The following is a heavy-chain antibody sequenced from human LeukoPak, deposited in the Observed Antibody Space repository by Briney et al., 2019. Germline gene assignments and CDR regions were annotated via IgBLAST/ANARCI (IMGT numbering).Heavy chain of an antibody. CDR3: TRGGSSHSFDY. CDR1: GYTFTNYA. J-gene: IGHJ4*02. Sequence: APVKVSCKASGYTFTNYAMHWVRQAPGQRLEWMGWINGGNGYTKYSQNFQGRVTITRDTFASTAYMELGSLRSEDTAVYYCTRGGSSHSFDYWGQGTLVTVSS. D-gene: IGHD3-16*01. CDR2: INGGNGYT. V-gene: IGHV1-3*01.